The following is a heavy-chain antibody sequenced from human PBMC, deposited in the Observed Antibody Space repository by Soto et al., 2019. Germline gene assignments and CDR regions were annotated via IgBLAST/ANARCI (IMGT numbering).Heavy chain of an antibody. Sequence: QVQLVQSGAEVKKPGSSVKVSCKASGGTFSSYAISWVRQAPGQGLEWMGGIIPLFGTANYAPKFQGRVTITADESTSTAYRELSSLRSEDTAVYYCARESRYCSGGSCYFLPGIDYWGQGTLVTVSS. CDR3: ARESRYCSGGSCYFLPGIDY. V-gene: IGHV1-69*12. CDR1: GGTFSSYA. D-gene: IGHD2-15*01. J-gene: IGHJ4*02. CDR2: IIPLFGTA.